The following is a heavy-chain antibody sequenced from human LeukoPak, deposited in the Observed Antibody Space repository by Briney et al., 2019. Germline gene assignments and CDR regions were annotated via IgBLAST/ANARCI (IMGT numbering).Heavy chain of an antibody. V-gene: IGHV1-2*02. CDR2: INPNSADT. CDR1: GYTFTGFY. Sequence: ASVKVSCKASGYTFTGFYMHWVRQAPGQGLEWMGWINPNSADTDYAQKFLGRVTMTRDMSISTIYMELTRLRSDDTALYYCARWDGYSSSPDYWGQGTLVTVPS. CDR3: ARWDGYSSSPDY. D-gene: IGHD6-13*01. J-gene: IGHJ4*02.